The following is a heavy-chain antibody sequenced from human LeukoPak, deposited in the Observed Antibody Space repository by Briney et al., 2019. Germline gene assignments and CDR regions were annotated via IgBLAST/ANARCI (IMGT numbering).Heavy chain of an antibody. D-gene: IGHD3-3*01. J-gene: IGHJ6*02. CDR3: ARESRATIFGVVIRDYYYGMDV. V-gene: IGHV4-4*07. Sequence: PSETLSLTCTVSGGSISSYYWSWIRQPAGKGREWIGRIYTSGSTNYNPSLKSRVTMSVDTSKNQFSLKLSSVTAADTAVYYCARESRATIFGVVIRDYYYGMDVWGQGTTVTVSS. CDR1: GGSISSYY. CDR2: IYTSGST.